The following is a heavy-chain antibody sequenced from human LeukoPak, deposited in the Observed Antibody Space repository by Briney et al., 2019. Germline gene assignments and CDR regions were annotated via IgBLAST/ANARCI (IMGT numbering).Heavy chain of an antibody. Sequence: PGGSLRLSCAASGFTFSSFGMHWVRQAPGKGLEWVAFIRYDGSNKYYADSVKGRFTISRDNSKNTLYLQMNSLRTEDTAVYYCAKEGGGYYSYYFDYWGQGTLVTVSS. D-gene: IGHD3-22*01. V-gene: IGHV3-30*02. CDR3: AKEGGGYYSYYFDY. J-gene: IGHJ4*02. CDR2: IRYDGSNK. CDR1: GFTFSSFG.